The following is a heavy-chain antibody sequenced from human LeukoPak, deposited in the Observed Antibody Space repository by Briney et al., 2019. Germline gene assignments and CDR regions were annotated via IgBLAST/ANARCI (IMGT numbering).Heavy chain of an antibody. CDR1: GNYW. CDR3: VSFYETY. CDR2: INSDGSWT. Sequence: GGSLRLSCAASGNYWMHWVRQAPGKGLVWVSHINSDGSWTSYADFVKGRFIISKDNAKNTVYLQMNSLRAEDTAVYYCVSFYETYWGRGTLVTVSS. J-gene: IGHJ4*02. D-gene: IGHD2/OR15-2a*01. V-gene: IGHV3-74*01.